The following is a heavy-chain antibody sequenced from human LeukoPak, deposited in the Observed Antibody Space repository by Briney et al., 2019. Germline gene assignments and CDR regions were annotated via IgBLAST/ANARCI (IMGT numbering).Heavy chain of an antibody. CDR3: AKSFPYYYGSGSYYINPFDS. Sequence: PGGSLRLSCAASGFTFSSFGMSWVRQAPGKGLEWVSAMSGSGDSKYYADSVKGRFTISRDNSKNTLYLQMNSLRAEDTAIYYCAKSFPYYYGSGSYYINPFDSWGQGTLVTVSS. CDR2: MSGSGDSK. CDR1: GFTFSSFG. J-gene: IGHJ4*02. V-gene: IGHV3-23*01. D-gene: IGHD3-10*01.